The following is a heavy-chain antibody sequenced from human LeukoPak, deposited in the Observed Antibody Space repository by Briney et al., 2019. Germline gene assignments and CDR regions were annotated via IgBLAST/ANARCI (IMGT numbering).Heavy chain of an antibody. V-gene: IGHV3-23*01. J-gene: IGHJ2*01. Sequence: GGSLRLSCSASGFTFSDYAMTWVRQAPGKGLEWVSLISGSGGFTYYADSVKGRLTISRDNSENTLYLQMNSLQAEDTAIYYCAKSSIPHGPYFRLYFDLWGRGTLVTVS. CDR2: ISGSGGFT. CDR3: AKSSIPHGPYFRLYFDL. CDR1: GFTFSDYA. D-gene: IGHD2/OR15-2a*01.